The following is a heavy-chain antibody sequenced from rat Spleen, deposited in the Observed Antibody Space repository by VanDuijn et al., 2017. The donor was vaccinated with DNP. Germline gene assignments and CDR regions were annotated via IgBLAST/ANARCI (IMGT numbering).Heavy chain of an antibody. D-gene: IGHD4-3*01. Sequence: EVQLVESGGGFVQPGRSLKLSCAASGFTFSDYNMAWVRQAPKKGLEWVATVVYDGSRTYYRDSVKGRFTISRDNAKSTLYLQMNSLRSEDMATYYCVRWYNSGYYFDYWGQGVMVTVSS. V-gene: IGHV5S10*01. CDR2: VVYDGSRT. J-gene: IGHJ2*01. CDR1: GFTFSDYN. CDR3: VRWYNSGYYFDY.